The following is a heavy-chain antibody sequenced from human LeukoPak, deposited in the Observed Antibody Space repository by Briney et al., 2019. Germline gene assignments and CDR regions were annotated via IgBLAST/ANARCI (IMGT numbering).Heavy chain of an antibody. V-gene: IGHV3-23*01. CDR2: ISGSGGST. CDR3: AKDLVVVPAANFDY. Sequence: GGSLRLSCAASGFTFSSCAMSWVRQAPGKGLEWVSAISGSGGSTYYADSVKGRFTISRDNSKNTLYLQMNSLRAEDTAVYYCAKDLVVVPAANFDYWGQGALVTVSS. CDR1: GFTFSSCA. J-gene: IGHJ4*02. D-gene: IGHD2-2*01.